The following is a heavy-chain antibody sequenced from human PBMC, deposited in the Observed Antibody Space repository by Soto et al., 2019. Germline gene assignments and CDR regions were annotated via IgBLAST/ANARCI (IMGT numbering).Heavy chain of an antibody. CDR1: GFTFSDHG. Sequence: EVQLLESGGGLVQPGGSLRLSCAASGFTFSDHGLSGVRQAPGKGLEWASGIRERGVRTHYADSVKGRFTISRDNSKNKPYLQMTGLRAEDTAVYYCALFGDWGQGTLVTVSS. D-gene: IGHD3-10*01. J-gene: IGHJ4*02. CDR2: IRERGVRT. CDR3: ALFGD. V-gene: IGHV3-23*01.